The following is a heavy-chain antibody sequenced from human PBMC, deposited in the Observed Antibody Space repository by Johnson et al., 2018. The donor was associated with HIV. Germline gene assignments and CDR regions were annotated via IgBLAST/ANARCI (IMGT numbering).Heavy chain of an antibody. D-gene: IGHD6-13*01. CDR3: AKDFIAAAGHDAFDI. Sequence: QVQLVESGGGVVQPGGSLRLSCAASGFTFSAFAMHWVRQAPGKGLEWVALISFDGTKKYYADSVKGRFTISRDNSKNTLYLQMNSLRAEDTAVYYFAKDFIAAAGHDAFDIWGQGTMVTVSS. V-gene: IGHV3-30*04. CDR2: ISFDGTKK. J-gene: IGHJ3*02. CDR1: GFTFSAFA.